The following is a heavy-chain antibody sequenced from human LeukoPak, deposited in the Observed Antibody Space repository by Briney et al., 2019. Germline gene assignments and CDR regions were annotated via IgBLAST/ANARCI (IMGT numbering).Heavy chain of an antibody. CDR1: GGSISSSSYY. CDR2: IYYSGST. V-gene: IGHV4-39*01. D-gene: IGHD6-13*01. J-gene: IGHJ5*02. CDR3: ARSSGYSSSGGLNWFDT. Sequence: PSGTLSLTCTVSGGSISSSSYYWGWIRQPPGKGLEWIGSIYYSGSTYYNPSLKSRVTISVDTSKNQFSLKLSSVTAADTAVYYCARSSGYSSSGGLNWFDTWGQGTLVTVSS.